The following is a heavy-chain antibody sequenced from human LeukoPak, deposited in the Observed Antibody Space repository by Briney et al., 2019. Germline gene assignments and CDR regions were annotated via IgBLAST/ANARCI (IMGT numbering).Heavy chain of an antibody. CDR1: GFTFSSYA. CDR3: AKAMVAKYYYGMDV. J-gene: IGHJ6*02. Sequence: PGGSLRLSCAASGFTFSSYAMTWVRQAPGKGLEWVSVISDSGASTYYADSVKGRFIISRDNSKNTLYLQMNSLRAEDTAVYFCAKAMVAKYYYGMDVWGQGTTVTVSS. CDR2: ISDSGAST. V-gene: IGHV3-23*01. D-gene: IGHD2-8*01.